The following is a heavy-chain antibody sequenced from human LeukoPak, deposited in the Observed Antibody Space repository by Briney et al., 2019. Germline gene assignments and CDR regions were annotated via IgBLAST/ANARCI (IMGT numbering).Heavy chain of an antibody. J-gene: IGHJ5*02. V-gene: IGHV1-46*01. D-gene: IGHD4-17*01. CDR2: ISPSGGST. CDR1: GYTFTSNY. Sequence: ASVKVSCKAFGYTFTSNYMHWVRQAPGQGPEWMGVISPSGGSTTYAQKFQGRVTLTRDMSTSTDYLELSSLRSEDTAVYYCARAQDDGDYVVMDGSFHRWGQGALLPVSS. CDR3: ARAQDDGDYVVMDGSFHR.